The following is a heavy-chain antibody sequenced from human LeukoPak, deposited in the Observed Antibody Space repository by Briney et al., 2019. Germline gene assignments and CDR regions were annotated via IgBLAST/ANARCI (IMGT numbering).Heavy chain of an antibody. Sequence: GGSLRLSCAASGFTFSDYYMSWIRQAPGKGLEWVSAISGSGGSTYYADSVKGRFTISRDNSKNTLYLQMNSLRAEDTAVYYCAKARGGIQLWLYYFDYWAREPWSPSPQ. CDR2: ISGSGGST. CDR3: AKARGGIQLWLYYFDY. CDR1: GFTFSDYY. V-gene: IGHV3-23*01. J-gene: IGHJ4*02. D-gene: IGHD5-18*01.